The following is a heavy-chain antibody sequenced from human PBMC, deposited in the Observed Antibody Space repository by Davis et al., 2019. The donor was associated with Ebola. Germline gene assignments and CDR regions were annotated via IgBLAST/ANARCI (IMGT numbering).Heavy chain of an antibody. CDR3: AREAGGDISDLLYYYYGMDV. D-gene: IGHD3-9*01. Sequence: GGSLRLSCAASGFTFSSYWMHWVRQAPGKGLEWVSVISGSGGSTYYADSVKGRFTISRDNSKNTLYLQMNSLRAEDTAVYYCAREAGGDISDLLYYYYGMDVWGKGTTVTVSS. CDR1: GFTFSSYW. CDR2: ISGSGGST. J-gene: IGHJ6*04. V-gene: IGHV3-53*01.